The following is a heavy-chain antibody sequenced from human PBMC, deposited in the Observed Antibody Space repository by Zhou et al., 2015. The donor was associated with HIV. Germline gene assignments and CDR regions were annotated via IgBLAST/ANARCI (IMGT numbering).Heavy chain of an antibody. CDR3: ARGYYYGSGDPGWGLDL. D-gene: IGHD3-10*01. Sequence: QVQLVQSGAEVKKPGSSVKVSCKASGGTFSSYAISWVRQAPGQGLEWLGGITPVLGTANYAQNFQGRVTITADKFTSTSYMEVFSLTSEDTAVYYCARGYYYGSGDPGWGLDLWGRGTPVSVSS. J-gene: IGHJ2*01. V-gene: IGHV1-69*06. CDR1: GGTFSSYA. CDR2: ITPVLGTA.